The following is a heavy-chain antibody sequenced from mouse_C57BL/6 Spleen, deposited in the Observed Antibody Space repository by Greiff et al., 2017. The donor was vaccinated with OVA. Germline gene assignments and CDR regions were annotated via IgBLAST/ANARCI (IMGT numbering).Heavy chain of an antibody. J-gene: IGHJ2*01. V-gene: IGHV1-80*01. CDR2: IYPGDGDT. D-gene: IGHD3-1*01. CDR3: ARRANSGASSFDY. Sequence: VQLQQSGAELVKPGASVKISCKASGYAFSSSWMNWVKQRPGKGLEWIGQIYPGDGDTNYNGKFKGKATLTAAKSSSTAYMQLSSLTSEDSAVYFCARRANSGASSFDYWGQGTTLTVSS. CDR1: GYAFSSSW.